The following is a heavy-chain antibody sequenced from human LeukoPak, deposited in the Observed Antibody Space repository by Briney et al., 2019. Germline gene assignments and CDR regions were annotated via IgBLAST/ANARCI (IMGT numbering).Heavy chain of an antibody. J-gene: IGHJ5*02. CDR3: ARDYASRVIDP. CDR2: IYYSGST. CDR1: GGSISSGGYY. D-gene: IGHD2-2*01. Sequence: PSETLSLTCTVSGGSISSGGYYWSWIRQHPGKGLEWIGYIYYSGSTNYNPSLKSRVTISVDTSKNQFSLKLSSVTAADTAVYYCARDYASRVIDPWGQGTLVTVSS. V-gene: IGHV4-61*08.